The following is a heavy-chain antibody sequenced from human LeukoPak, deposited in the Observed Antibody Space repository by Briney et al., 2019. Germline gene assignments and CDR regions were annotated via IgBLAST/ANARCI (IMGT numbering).Heavy chain of an antibody. V-gene: IGHV3-23*01. CDR3: AKDDEAYYDFWSGYSLDY. D-gene: IGHD3-3*01. Sequence: GGSLRLSCAASGFTFSSCAMSWVRQAPWKGLEWVSTISGSGGSTYYADSVKGRFTISRDNSNNTLYLQMNSLRAEDTAVYYCAKDDEAYYDFWSGYSLDYWGQGTLVTVSS. CDR2: ISGSGGST. J-gene: IGHJ4*02. CDR1: GFTFSSCA.